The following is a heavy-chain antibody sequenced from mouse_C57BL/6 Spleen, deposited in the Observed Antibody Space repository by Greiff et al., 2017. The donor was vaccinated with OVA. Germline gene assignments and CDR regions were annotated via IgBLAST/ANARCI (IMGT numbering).Heavy chain of an antibody. CDR1: GYTFTDYE. V-gene: IGHV1-15*01. CDR2: IDPETGGT. D-gene: IGHD1-1*01. J-gene: IGHJ4*01. CDR3: TTSSLYAMDY. Sequence: VQLQQSGAELVRPGASVTLSCKASGYTFTDYEMHWVKHTPVHGLEWIGAIDPETGGTAYNQKFKGKAILTADKSSSTAYMELRSLTSEDSAVYYCTTSSLYAMDYWGQGTSVTVSS.